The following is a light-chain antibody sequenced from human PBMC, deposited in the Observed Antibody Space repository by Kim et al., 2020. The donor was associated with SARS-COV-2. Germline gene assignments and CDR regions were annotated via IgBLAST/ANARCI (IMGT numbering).Light chain of an antibody. Sequence: SVTISCSATSGEFGGYGGYTYVSWYQQNPGKAPKLIIYEVTKRPSGVPNRFSGSKSGNTASLTVSGLQAEDEADYYCTTHANNNYIFGTGTKVTVL. CDR3: TTHANNNYI. CDR2: EVT. CDR1: SGEFGGYGGYTY. J-gene: IGLJ1*01. V-gene: IGLV2-8*01.